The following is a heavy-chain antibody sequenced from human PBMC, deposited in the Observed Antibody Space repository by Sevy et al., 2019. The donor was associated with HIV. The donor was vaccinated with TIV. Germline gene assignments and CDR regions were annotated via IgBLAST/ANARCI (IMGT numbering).Heavy chain of an antibody. CDR3: ARPRANYVDHYFFYAMDV. V-gene: IGHV3-30-3*01. CDR2: ISYDGNDK. J-gene: IGHJ6*02. CDR1: GFAFSNYYA. Sequence: RGSLRLSCAASGFAFSNYYAMYWVRQAPGKGLKWVALISYDGNDKYYADSVKGRFTVSRDNFKNTLFLQMNSLTTEDTAVYYCARPRANYVDHYFFYAMDVWGQGTTVTVSS. D-gene: IGHD4-17*01.